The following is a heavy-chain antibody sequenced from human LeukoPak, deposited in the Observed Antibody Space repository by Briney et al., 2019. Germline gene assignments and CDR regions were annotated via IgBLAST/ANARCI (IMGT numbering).Heavy chain of an antibody. CDR1: GFTFSSYG. V-gene: IGHV3-30*02. CDR3: AKEGGSIAAPRGYYFDY. D-gene: IGHD6-6*01. J-gene: IGHJ4*02. CDR2: IRYDGSNK. Sequence: GSLRLSCAASGFTFSSYGMHWVRQAPAKGLEWVAFIRYDGSNKYYADSVKGRFTISRDNSKNTLYLQMNSLRAEDTAVYYCAKEGGSIAAPRGYYFDYWGEGPLVTVSS.